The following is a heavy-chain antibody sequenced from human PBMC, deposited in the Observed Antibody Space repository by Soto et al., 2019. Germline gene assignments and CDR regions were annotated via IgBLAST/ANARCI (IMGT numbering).Heavy chain of an antibody. D-gene: IGHD6-19*01. V-gene: IGHV1-3*01. CDR3: ARRSGRYFDH. Sequence: ASVKVSCKASVYAFTMYAIHWVRQVPGQRLEWMGWIHSGNGNTKYSQKFQGRVTITRDTSASTAYMELSSLRSQDTAVYYCARRSGRYFDHWGQGTLVTVS. CDR2: IHSGNGNT. CDR1: VYAFTMYA. J-gene: IGHJ4*02.